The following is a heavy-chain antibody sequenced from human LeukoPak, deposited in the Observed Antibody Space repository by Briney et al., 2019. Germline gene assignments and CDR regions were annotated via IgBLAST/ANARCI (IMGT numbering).Heavy chain of an antibody. CDR1: GGSISSSSYY. CDR3: ARGRPDYGYSSGWYADC. CDR2: IYYSGST. V-gene: IGHV4-39*07. D-gene: IGHD6-19*01. J-gene: IGHJ4*02. Sequence: PSETLSLTCTVSGGSISSSSYYWGWIRQPPGKGLEWIGSIYYSGSTYYNPSLKSRVTISVDTSKNQFSLKLSSVTAADTAVYYCARGRPDYGYSSGWYADCWGQGTLVTVSS.